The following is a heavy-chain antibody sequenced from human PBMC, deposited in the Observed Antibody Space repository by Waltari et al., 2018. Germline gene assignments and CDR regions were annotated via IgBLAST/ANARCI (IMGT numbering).Heavy chain of an antibody. D-gene: IGHD3-22*01. CDR2: INHSGST. CDR1: GGSFSGYY. Sequence: QVQLQQWGAGLLKPSETLSLTCAVYGGSFSGYYWSWIRQPPGKGLEWIGEINHSGSTNYNPSLKSRVTISVDTSKNQFSLKLSSVTAADTAVYYCARALAIFNYYDSSGYYPYFDYWGQGTLVTVSS. J-gene: IGHJ4*02. CDR3: ARALAIFNYYDSSGYYPYFDY. V-gene: IGHV4-34*01.